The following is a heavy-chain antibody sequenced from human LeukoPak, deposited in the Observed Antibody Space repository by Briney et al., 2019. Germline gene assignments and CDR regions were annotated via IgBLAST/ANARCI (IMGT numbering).Heavy chain of an antibody. D-gene: IGHD3-10*01. CDR3: AREEGFGEFHFDY. V-gene: IGHV1-2*02. J-gene: IGHJ4*02. CDR1: VYTVTGYY. Sequence: ASVTLSFTAAVYTVTGYYMHCVRQAPGQGLEWMGWINPNSGGTNYAQKFQGRVTMTRDTSIITAYMELSRLRSDATDVYYCAREEGFGEFHFDYWGQGTLVTVSP. CDR2: INPNSGGT.